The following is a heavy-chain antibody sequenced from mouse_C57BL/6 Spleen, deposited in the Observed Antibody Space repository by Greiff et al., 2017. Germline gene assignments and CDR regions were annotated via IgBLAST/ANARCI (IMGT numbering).Heavy chain of an antibody. CDR1: GYTFTDYY. J-gene: IGHJ2*01. CDR3: ARFLYYYGRSPHFDY. D-gene: IGHD1-1*01. V-gene: IGHV1-26*01. CDR2: INPNNGGT. Sequence: EVQLQQSGPELVKPGASVKISCKASGYTFTDYYMNWVKQSHGKSLEWIGDINPNNGGTSYNQKFKGKATLTVDTSSSTAYMELRSLTSEDSAVYYCARFLYYYGRSPHFDYWGQGTTLTVSS.